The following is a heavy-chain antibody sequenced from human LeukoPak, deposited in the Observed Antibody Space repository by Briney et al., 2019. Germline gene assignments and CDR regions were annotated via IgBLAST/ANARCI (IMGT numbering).Heavy chain of an antibody. CDR1: GFTFSSYA. V-gene: IGHV3-30-3*01. D-gene: IGHD6-19*01. CDR2: LSYDGINE. Sequence: PGGSLRLSCAASGFTFSSYAMTWVRQAPGKGLEWVAVLSYDGINEYYADSVKGRFTISRDSSKNTLYLQMHSLRAEDTAVYYCAREQISGWYDYWGQGTLATVSS. CDR3: AREQISGWYDY. J-gene: IGHJ4*02.